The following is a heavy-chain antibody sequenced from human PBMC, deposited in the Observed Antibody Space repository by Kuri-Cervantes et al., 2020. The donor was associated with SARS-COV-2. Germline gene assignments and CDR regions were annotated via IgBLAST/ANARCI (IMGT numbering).Heavy chain of an antibody. CDR2: ISGSGGRT. Sequence: LSLTCAASGFTFSTYAMSWVRQAPGKGLEWVSSISGSGGRTYYADSVKGRFTISRDNSRDTLYLQMNSLRAEDTAVYYCASELLSAFDIWGQGTMVTVSS. CDR1: GFTFSTYA. D-gene: IGHD1-26*01. CDR3: ASELLSAFDI. J-gene: IGHJ3*02. V-gene: IGHV3-23*01.